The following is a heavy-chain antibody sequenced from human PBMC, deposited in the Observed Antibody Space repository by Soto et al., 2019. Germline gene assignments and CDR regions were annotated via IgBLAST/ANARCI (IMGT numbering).Heavy chain of an antibody. CDR1: GGSISSYY. V-gene: IGHV4-59*01. J-gene: IGHJ6*02. Sequence: QVQLQESGPGLVKPSETLSLTCTVSGGSISSYYWSWIRQPPGKGLEWIGYIYYSGSTNYNPSLKSRVTISVDTSKNQFSRKLSSVTAADTAVYYCARDRIAARTMGYYYYGMDVWGHGTTVTVSS. CDR3: ARDRIAARTMGYYYYGMDV. D-gene: IGHD6-6*01. CDR2: IYYSGST.